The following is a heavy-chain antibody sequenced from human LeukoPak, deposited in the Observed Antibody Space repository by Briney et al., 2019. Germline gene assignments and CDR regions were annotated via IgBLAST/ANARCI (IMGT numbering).Heavy chain of an antibody. Sequence: PGGSLRLSCAASGFTFISYSMNWVRQAPGKGLEWVSSINGKYADSVKGRFTISRDNAKNSLYLQVNSLRAEDTAVYYCARVPHEPIVGDAFDIWGQGTMVTVSS. J-gene: IGHJ3*02. CDR2: ING. D-gene: IGHD3-22*01. CDR1: GFTFISYS. V-gene: IGHV3-21*01. CDR3: ARVPHEPIVGDAFDI.